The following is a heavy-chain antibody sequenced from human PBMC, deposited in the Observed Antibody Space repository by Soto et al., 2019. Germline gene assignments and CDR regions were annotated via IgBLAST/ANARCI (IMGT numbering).Heavy chain of an antibody. J-gene: IGHJ4*02. CDR2: IYYSGDS. V-gene: IGHV4-30-4*08. D-gene: IGHD4-4*01. CDR1: GASVNSGDYY. Sequence: SETLSLTCTVSGASVNSGDYYWSSIRQSPGKGLEWIGYIYYSGDSYYNPSLKGRLTISIDTSKNQFSLILNSVTVADTAMYYGVGTVTKDDYWGRGTLVTVSS. CDR3: VGTVTKDDY.